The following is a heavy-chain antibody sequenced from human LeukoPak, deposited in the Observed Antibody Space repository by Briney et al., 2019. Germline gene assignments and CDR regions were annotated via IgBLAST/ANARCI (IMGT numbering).Heavy chain of an antibody. J-gene: IGHJ3*02. D-gene: IGHD5-24*01. V-gene: IGHV3-21*01. CDR2: IGISSNKI. Sequence: GGSLRLSCAASGFTLRSYTMNWVRQALGKGLEWVSSIGISSNKIYYADSVKGRFTISRDNAKNSLYLQMNSLRAEDTAVYYCASSPQMALGPFDIWGQGTMVTVSS. CDR1: GFTLRSYT. CDR3: ASSPQMALGPFDI.